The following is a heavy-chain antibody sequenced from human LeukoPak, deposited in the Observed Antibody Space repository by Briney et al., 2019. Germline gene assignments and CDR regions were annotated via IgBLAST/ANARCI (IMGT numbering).Heavy chain of an antibody. V-gene: IGHV4-59*12. Sequence: SETLSLTCTVSGGSISSYYWSWIRQPPGKGLEWIGYIYYSGSTNYNPSLKSRVTISVDTSKNQFSLKLSSVTAVDTAVYYWARDASSGGNEAHYSFNYWGGEPWSP. CDR2: IYYSGST. D-gene: IGHD6-25*01. J-gene: IGHJ4*02. CDR1: GGSISSYY. CDR3: ARDASSGGNEAHYSFNY.